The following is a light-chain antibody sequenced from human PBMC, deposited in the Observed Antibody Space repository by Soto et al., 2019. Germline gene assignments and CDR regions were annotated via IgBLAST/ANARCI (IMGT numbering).Light chain of an antibody. CDR1: SSDIGGYNS. CDR3: SSCASIYHYLV. J-gene: IGLJ3*02. Sequence: QSALTQPPSASGSPGQSVTISCTGTSSDIGGYNSVSWYQQHPGKAPRLMIYEVNKRPSGVPDRFSGSKSGYTASLTVSGLQTEDEAFYYCSSCASIYHYLVFGGGTQLTVL. CDR2: EVN. V-gene: IGLV2-8*01.